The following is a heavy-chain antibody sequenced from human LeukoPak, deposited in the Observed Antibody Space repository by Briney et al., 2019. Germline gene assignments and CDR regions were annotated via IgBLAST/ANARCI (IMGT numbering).Heavy chain of an antibody. D-gene: IGHD1-26*01. CDR1: GFTFSSYG. CDR2: ITWDGGST. Sequence: PGGSLRLSCAAPGFTFSSYGMHWVRQVPRQGLEWVSHITWDGGSTYYAGSVKGRFTISRDNAKNSLYLQMNSLRAEDTALYYCASGGIYYGAAFDFWGQGSLVTVSA. J-gene: IGHJ4*02. CDR3: ASGGIYYGAAFDF. V-gene: IGHV3-43D*03.